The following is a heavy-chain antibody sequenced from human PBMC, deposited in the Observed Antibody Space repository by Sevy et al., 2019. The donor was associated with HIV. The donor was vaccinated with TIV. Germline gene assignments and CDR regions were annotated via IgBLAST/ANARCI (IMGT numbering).Heavy chain of an antibody. Sequence: SETLSLTCAVYGGSFSGYYWNWIRQPLGKGLEWIGEINHSGRAHYNPTLKSRSTISVDTSKNQFSLRLNSVTAADTAVYYCARAPPVVVVPGAPSWFDPWGQGTLVTVSS. CDR1: GGSFSGYY. CDR2: INHSGRA. V-gene: IGHV4-34*01. D-gene: IGHD2-2*01. CDR3: ARAPPVVVVPGAPSWFDP. J-gene: IGHJ5*02.